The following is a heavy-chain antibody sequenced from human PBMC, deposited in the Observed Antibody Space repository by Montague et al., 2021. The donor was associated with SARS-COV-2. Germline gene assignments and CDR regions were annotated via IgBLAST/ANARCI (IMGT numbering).Heavy chain of an antibody. CDR3: AKGIYMRRGVSHGMDV. V-gene: IGHV3-23*01. D-gene: IGHD3-10*01. Sequence: SLRLSCAASGFRFDSYAMSWVRQAPGKGLEWLSAISSGGETTDYADSMKGRFTLSRDNSINTLYLQMNRLRGEDTAVYYCAKGIYMRRGVSHGMDVWGQGTTVTVSS. CDR1: GFRFDSYA. J-gene: IGHJ6*02. CDR2: ISSGGETT.